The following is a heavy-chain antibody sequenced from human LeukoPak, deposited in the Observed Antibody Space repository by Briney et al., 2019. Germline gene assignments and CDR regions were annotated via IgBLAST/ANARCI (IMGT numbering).Heavy chain of an antibody. CDR2: IRDTGET. D-gene: IGHD2-15*01. J-gene: IGHJ5*02. V-gene: IGHV3-66*03. Sequence: GGSLRLSCAISGFSVSNYYMSWVRKAPGKGLEWVSLIRDTGETFFADSVRGRFTLSRDNSKNTMYLQMNRLRVEDTAVYFCARDRAATQDWVDFDPWGQGTLVTVSS. CDR1: GFSVSNYY. CDR3: ARDRAATQDWVDFDP.